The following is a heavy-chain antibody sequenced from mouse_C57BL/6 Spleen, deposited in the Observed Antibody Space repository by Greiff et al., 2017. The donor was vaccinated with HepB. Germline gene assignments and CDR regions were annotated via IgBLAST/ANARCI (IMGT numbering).Heavy chain of an antibody. D-gene: IGHD2-12*01. V-gene: IGHV1-50*01. CDR2: IDPSDSYT. J-gene: IGHJ2*01. CDR3: ASVTEIFDY. Sequence: QVQLKQPGAELVKPGASVKLSCKASGYTFTSYWMQWVKQRPGQGLEWIGEIDPSDSYTNYNQKFKGKATLTVDTSSSTAYMQLSSLTSEDSAVYYCASVTEIFDYWGQGTTLTVSS. CDR1: GYTFTSYW.